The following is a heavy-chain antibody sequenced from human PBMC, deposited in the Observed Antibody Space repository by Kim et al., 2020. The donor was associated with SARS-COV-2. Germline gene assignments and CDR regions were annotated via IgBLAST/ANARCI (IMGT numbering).Heavy chain of an antibody. D-gene: IGHD2-2*01. V-gene: IGHV3-23*01. CDR3: AKAPRFIVVVPAAVKY. J-gene: IGHJ4*02. CDR1: GFTFSSYA. Sequence: GGSLRLSCAASGFTFSSYAMSWVRQAPGKGLEWVSAISGSGGSTYYADSVKGRFTISRDNSKNTLYLQMNSLRAEDTAVYYCAKAPRFIVVVPAAVKYWGQGTLVTVSS. CDR2: ISGSGGST.